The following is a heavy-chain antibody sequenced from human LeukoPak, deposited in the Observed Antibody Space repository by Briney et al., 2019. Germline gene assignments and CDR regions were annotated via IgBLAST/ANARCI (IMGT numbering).Heavy chain of an antibody. CDR3: AADLSGYYYDSSGYTDAFDI. J-gene: IGHJ3*02. CDR2: IVVGSGNT. Sequence: SVTVSCKASGFTFTSSAMQWVRQARGQRLEWIGWIVVGSGNTNYAQKFQERVTITRDMSTSTAYMELSSLRSEDTAVYYCAADLSGYYYDSSGYTDAFDIWGQGTMVTVSS. D-gene: IGHD3-22*01. CDR1: GFTFTSSA. V-gene: IGHV1-58*02.